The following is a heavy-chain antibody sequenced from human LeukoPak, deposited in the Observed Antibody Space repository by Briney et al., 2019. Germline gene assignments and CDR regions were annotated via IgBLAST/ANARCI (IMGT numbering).Heavy chain of an antibody. CDR2: INHSGST. CDR1: GGSFSGYY. Sequence: PSETLSLTCAVYGGSFSGYYWSWIRQPPGKGLEWIGEINHSGSTNYNPSLKSRVTISVDTSKNQLSLKLSSVTAADTAVYYCARGVPYSGSYYSWFDPWGQGTLVTVSS. V-gene: IGHV4-34*01. CDR3: ARGVPYSGSYYSWFDP. J-gene: IGHJ5*02. D-gene: IGHD1-26*01.